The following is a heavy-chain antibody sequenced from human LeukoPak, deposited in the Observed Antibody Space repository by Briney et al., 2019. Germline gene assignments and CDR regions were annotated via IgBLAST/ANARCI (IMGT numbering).Heavy chain of an antibody. V-gene: IGHV3-23*01. CDR1: GFTFSSYA. J-gene: IGHJ4*02. D-gene: IGHD1-26*01. CDR2: IHRSGGST. Sequence: GGSLRLSCAASGFTFSSYAMSWVRQAPGKGLEWVSAIHRSGGSTYYADSVKGRFTISRDNSKNTLYLQMNSLRAEDTAVYYCAKVPNSGSYYYFDYWGQGILVTVSS. CDR3: AKVPNSGSYYYFDY.